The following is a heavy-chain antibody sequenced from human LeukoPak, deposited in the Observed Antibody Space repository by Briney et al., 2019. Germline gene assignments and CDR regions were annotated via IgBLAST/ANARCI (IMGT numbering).Heavy chain of an antibody. CDR1: GFTFSSYE. CDR2: ISSSGSTI. CDR3: ARDEGVTTFDP. D-gene: IGHD3-22*01. J-gene: IGHJ5*02. V-gene: IGHV3-48*03. Sequence: GGSLRLSCAASGFTFSSYEMNWVRQAPGKGLEWVSYISSSGSTIYHADSVKGRFTISRDNAKNSLYLQMNSLRAEDTAVYYCARDEGVTTFDPWGQGTLVTVSS.